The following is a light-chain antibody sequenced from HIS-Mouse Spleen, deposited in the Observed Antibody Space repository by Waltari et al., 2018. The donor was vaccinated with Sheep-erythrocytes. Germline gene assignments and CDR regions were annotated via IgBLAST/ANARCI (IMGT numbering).Light chain of an antibody. CDR2: NIS. V-gene: IGKV2-24*01. J-gene: IGKJ2*01. CDR1: QSLVHSDGNTY. Sequence: DIVMTQTPLSSPVTLGQPASISCRSRQSLVHSDGNTYLSWLQQRPGQPPRLLIYNISNRFSGVPDRFSGSGAGTDFTLKISRVEAEDVGVYYCMQATQFPYTFGQGTKLEIK. CDR3: MQATQFPYT.